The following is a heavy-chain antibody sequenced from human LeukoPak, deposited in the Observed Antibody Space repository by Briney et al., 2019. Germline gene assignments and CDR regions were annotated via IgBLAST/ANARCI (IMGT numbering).Heavy chain of an antibody. J-gene: IGHJ4*02. Sequence: PETLSLTCAVSGGSMNEYYRSWIWQPPGKGLEWIGDIYYSGSANYSPRLKSRVTISVDTSKTQFSLKLSSVTAADTAVYYCARVRVLPAAGYYFDSWGQGTLVTVSS. V-gene: IGHV4-59*01. CDR3: ARVRVLPAAGYYFDS. D-gene: IGHD2-2*01. CDR1: GGSMNEYY. CDR2: IYYSGSA.